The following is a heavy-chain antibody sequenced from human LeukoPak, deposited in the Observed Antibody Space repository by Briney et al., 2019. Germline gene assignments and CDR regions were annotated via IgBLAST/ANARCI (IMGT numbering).Heavy chain of an antibody. CDR1: GGSINSASDY. J-gene: IGHJ5*02. V-gene: IGHV4-39*01. Sequence: PSETLSLTCTVSGGSINSASDYWGWIRQPPGKGLEWIGYMNYRRDTYYNSSLKSRLTISVDTSKNQFSLKLSSVTAADTAVYYCARFHHDNSDPSNWFDPWGQGTLVTVHS. CDR3: ARFHHDNSDPSNWFDP. CDR2: MNYRRDT. D-gene: IGHD3-22*01.